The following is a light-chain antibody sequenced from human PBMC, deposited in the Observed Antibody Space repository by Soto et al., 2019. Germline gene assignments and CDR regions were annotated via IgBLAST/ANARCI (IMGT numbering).Light chain of an antibody. CDR1: ESVSRGY. Sequence: EIVLTQSPGTLSLSPGERATLSCRASESVSRGYLAWYQQKPGQAPRLLIYDTSSRASGIPHRFSASGSGTDFTLTISRLEREDFAVYYCQQYDRAPPITFGKGTRLEI. CDR2: DTS. J-gene: IGKJ5*01. V-gene: IGKV3-20*01. CDR3: QQYDRAPPIT.